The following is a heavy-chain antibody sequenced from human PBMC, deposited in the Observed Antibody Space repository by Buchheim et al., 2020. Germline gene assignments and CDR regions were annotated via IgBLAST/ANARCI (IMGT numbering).Heavy chain of an antibody. CDR1: GFTFSSYG. V-gene: IGHV3-30*03. D-gene: IGHD3-16*01. CDR3: ARLARDFYDYVWGRERGDYLDY. CDR2: ISYDGSNK. J-gene: IGHJ4*02. Sequence: QVQLVESGGGVVQPGRSLRLSCAASGFTFSSYGMHWVRQAPGKGLEWVAVISYDGSNKYYADSVKGLFTISRDNSKNTLYLQRNSLRAESTAVYYCARLARDFYDYVWGRERGDYLDYWGQGPL.